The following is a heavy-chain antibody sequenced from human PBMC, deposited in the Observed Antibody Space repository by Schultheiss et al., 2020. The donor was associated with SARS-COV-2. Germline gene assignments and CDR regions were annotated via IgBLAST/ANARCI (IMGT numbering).Heavy chain of an antibody. D-gene: IGHD3-22*01. J-gene: IGHJ6*02. CDR3: ARGFDYDSSGYYYYYYYGMDV. V-gene: IGHV3-53*01. CDR2: IYSGGST. Sequence: GGSLRLSCVASGFTVSSNYMSWVRQAPGKGLEWVSVIYSGGSTYYADSVKGRFTISRDNSKNTLYLQMNSLRAEDTAVYYCARGFDYDSSGYYYYYYYGMDVWGRGTLVTVSS. CDR1: GFTVSSNY.